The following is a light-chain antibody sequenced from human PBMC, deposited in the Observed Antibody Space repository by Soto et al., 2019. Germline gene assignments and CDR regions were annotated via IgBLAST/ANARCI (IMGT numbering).Light chain of an antibody. CDR3: QQYNSWWT. CDR1: QSISSW. Sequence: DIQMTQSPSTLSASVGDRVTITCRASQSISSWLAWYQQRPGKAPRLLIYYASTLESGVPSRFSGSESGTEFTLTISGLQPDDFATYYCQQYNSWWTFGQGTKVDIK. V-gene: IGKV1-5*01. CDR2: YAS. J-gene: IGKJ1*01.